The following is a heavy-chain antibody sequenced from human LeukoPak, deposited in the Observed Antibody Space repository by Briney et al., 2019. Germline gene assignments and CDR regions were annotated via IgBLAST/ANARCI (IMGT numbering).Heavy chain of an antibody. CDR1: GGSISSYY. CDR3: ARAMCIAALLQTIFDY. Sequence: PSETLSLACTVSGGSISSYYWSWIRQPPGKGLEWIGTFYHGGSTYYNPSLKSRVTISVDTSKNQFSLNLTSVTAADTAVYYCARAMCIAALLQTIFDYWGQGTLVTVSS. D-gene: IGHD6-6*01. CDR2: FYHGGST. J-gene: IGHJ4*02. V-gene: IGHV4-59*04.